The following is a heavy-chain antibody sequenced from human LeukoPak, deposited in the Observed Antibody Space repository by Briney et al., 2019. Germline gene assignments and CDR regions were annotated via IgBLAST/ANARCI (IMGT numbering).Heavy chain of an antibody. D-gene: IGHD5-24*01. CDR3: AREGVIGDGYNFFDY. Sequence: ASVKVSCKASGHTFTGYYMHWVRQAPGQGLEWMGWINPHSGGTNSEQNFQGRVTMSRDTSISTVYMELSRLRSDDTALYYCAREGVIGDGYNFFDYWGQGALVTVSS. J-gene: IGHJ4*02. CDR1: GHTFTGYY. CDR2: INPHSGGT. V-gene: IGHV1-2*02.